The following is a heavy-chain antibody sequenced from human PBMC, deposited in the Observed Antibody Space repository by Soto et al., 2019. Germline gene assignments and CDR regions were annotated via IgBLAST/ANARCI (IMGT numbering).Heavy chain of an antibody. CDR2: ISYDGKEK. Sequence: QVQLVKSGGGVVQPGGSLRLSCATSGFLFSGYAMHWVRQTPGKGLEWVAVISYDGKEKYYADSAEGRFTISRESSGVTLYLQMSSLRVEDTAVYYCARGRGLAARPQHLDHWGQGTLVTVSS. J-gene: IGHJ4*02. CDR1: GFLFSGYA. V-gene: IGHV3-30*04. CDR3: ARGRGLAARPQHLDH. D-gene: IGHD6-6*01.